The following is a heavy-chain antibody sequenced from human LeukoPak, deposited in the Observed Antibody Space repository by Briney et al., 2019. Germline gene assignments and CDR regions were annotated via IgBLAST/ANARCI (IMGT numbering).Heavy chain of an antibody. Sequence: GGSLRLSCAASGFTFSSYAMSWVRQAPGKGLEWVSAISGSGGSTYYADSVKGRFTISRDNSKNTLYLQMNSLRAEDTAVYYCAKERGLYYDILTGFPTDAFDIWGQGTMVTVSS. CDR1: GFTFSSYA. J-gene: IGHJ3*02. D-gene: IGHD3-9*01. CDR2: ISGSGGST. CDR3: AKERGLYYDILTGFPTDAFDI. V-gene: IGHV3-23*01.